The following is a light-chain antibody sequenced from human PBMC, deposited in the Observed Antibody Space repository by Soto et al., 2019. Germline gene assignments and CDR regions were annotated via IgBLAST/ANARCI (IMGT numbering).Light chain of an antibody. Sequence: QSALTQPASVSGSPGQSITVSCTGISSDVGDSTYVSWYQQHPCKAPRLMIYEGSKRPSGVSNRFSGSKSGNTASLTISGLQAEDEADYYCCSYAGSSTYVFGTGTKVTVL. CDR2: EGS. CDR3: CSYAGSSTYV. CDR1: SSDVGDSTY. J-gene: IGLJ1*01. V-gene: IGLV2-23*01.